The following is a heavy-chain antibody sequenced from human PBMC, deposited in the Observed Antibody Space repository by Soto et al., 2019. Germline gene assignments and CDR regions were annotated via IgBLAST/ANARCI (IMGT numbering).Heavy chain of an antibody. CDR1: GFTFSSYE. J-gene: IGHJ6*02. D-gene: IGHD6-13*01. CDR2: ISSSGSTI. V-gene: IGHV3-48*03. CDR3: AREGATIAAAAYYYYYGMDV. Sequence: GGSLRLSCAASGFTFSSYEMNWVRQAPGKGLEWVSYISSSGSTIYYADSVKGRFTISRDNAKNSLYLQMNSLRAEDTAVYYCAREGATIAAAAYYYYYGMDVWGQGTTVTVSS.